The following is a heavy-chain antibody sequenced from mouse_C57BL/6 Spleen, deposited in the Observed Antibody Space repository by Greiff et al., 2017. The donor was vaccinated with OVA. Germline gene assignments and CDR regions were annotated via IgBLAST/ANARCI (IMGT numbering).Heavy chain of an antibody. CDR1: GYTFTDYY. V-gene: IGHV1-26*01. D-gene: IGHD1-2*01. CDR3: ARYGYGSV. CDR2: INPNNGGT. Sequence: VQLQQSGPELVKPGASVKISCKASGYTFTDYYMNWVKQSHGKSLEWIGDINPNNGGTSYNQKFKGKATLTVDKSSSTAYMELRSLTSEDAAVYYCARYGYGSVWGTGTTVTVSS. J-gene: IGHJ1*03.